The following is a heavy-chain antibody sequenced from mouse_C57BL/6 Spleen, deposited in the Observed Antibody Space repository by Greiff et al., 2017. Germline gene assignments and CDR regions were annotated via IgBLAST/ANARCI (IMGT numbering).Heavy chain of an antibody. CDR1: GYTFTSYW. V-gene: IGHV1-55*01. Sequence: VQLQQPGAELVKPGASVKMSCKASGYTFTSYWITWVKQRPGQGLEWIGDIYPGSGSTNYNEKFKSKVTLTVDTSSSTAYMQLSSLTSEDSAVYYCARSRGYAMDDWGQGTSVTVSS. D-gene: IGHD3-3*01. J-gene: IGHJ4*01. CDR3: ARSRGYAMDD. CDR2: IYPGSGST.